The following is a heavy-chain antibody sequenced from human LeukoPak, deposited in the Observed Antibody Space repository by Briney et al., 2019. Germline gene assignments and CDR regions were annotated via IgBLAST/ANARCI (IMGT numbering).Heavy chain of an antibody. Sequence: ASVKVSCKASGYSFGDYYMHWVRQAPGQGLEWMGWINPNTGGTNYAQKFQGRVTMTRDTSIRTIYMEMSRLRSDDTAVYYCAREIGSGSFLDNWGQGTLVTVSS. J-gene: IGHJ4*02. V-gene: IGHV1-2*02. CDR1: GYSFGDYY. D-gene: IGHD3-10*01. CDR2: INPNTGGT. CDR3: AREIGSGSFLDN.